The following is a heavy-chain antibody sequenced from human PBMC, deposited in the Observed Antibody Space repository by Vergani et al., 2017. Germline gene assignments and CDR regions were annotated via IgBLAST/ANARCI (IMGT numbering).Heavy chain of an antibody. CDR3: ARDRGNSGDYNFDY. J-gene: IGHJ4*02. V-gene: IGHV1-18*04. CDR2: ISVYNGET. D-gene: IGHD1-26*01. CDR1: GYTFRNYG. Sequence: QVQLVQSGAEVKKPGASVKVSCEGSGYTFRNYGISWVRQAPGEGLEWLGWISVYNGETKFAQKFQGRVTLNRDTSTDTAYMEMGSLRSDDTAVYYCARDRGNSGDYNFDYWGQGTLVTVSS.